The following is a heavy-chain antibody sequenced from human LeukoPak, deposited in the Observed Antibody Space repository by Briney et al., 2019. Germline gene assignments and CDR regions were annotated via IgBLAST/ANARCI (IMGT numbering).Heavy chain of an antibody. D-gene: IGHD4-17*01. J-gene: IGHJ5*02. CDR1: GGSISSYY. Sequence: SETLSLTCTVSGGSISSYYWSWIRQPPGKGPEWIGYIYTSGTTNYNPSLRSRVTISVDTSKKLFSLRLSSVTAADTAVYYCARQGYRDYWFDPWGQGTLVIVSS. V-gene: IGHV4-4*09. CDR3: ARQGYRDYWFDP. CDR2: IYTSGTT.